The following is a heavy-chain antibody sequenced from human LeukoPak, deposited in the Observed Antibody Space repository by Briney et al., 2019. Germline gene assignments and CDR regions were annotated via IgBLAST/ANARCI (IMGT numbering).Heavy chain of an antibody. Sequence: SETLSLTCTVSGGSISSYYWSWIRQPPGKGLEWIGYIYYSGSTNYNPSLKSRVTISVDTSKNQFSLKLSSVTAADTAVYYCARRGYSRALDYWGQGTLVTVSS. D-gene: IGHD6-13*01. CDR3: ARRGYSRALDY. V-gene: IGHV4-59*08. CDR2: IYYSGST. CDR1: GGSISSYY. J-gene: IGHJ4*02.